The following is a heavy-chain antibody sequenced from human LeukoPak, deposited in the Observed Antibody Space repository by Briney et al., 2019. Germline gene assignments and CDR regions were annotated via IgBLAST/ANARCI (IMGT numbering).Heavy chain of an antibody. J-gene: IGHJ4*02. Sequence: GASVKVSCKASGYTFTGYYMHWVRQAPGQGLEWMGWINPNSGGTNYAQKFQGRVTMTRDTSISTAYMELSRLRSDDTAVYYCARDQTLMVRGVMAFGYWGQGTLVTVSS. CDR2: INPNSGGT. CDR3: ARDQTLMVRGVMAFGY. D-gene: IGHD3-10*01. V-gene: IGHV1-2*02. CDR1: GYTFTGYY.